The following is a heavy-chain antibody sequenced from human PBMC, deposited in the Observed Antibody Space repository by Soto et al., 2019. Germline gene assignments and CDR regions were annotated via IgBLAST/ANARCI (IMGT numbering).Heavy chain of an antibody. D-gene: IGHD3-22*01. CDR1: GYTFTSYG. Sequence: QVQLVQSGAEVKKPGASVKVSCKASGYTFTSYGISWVRQAPGQGLEWRGWISAYNGNTNYAQKLQGRVTMTTDTSTSTAYMELRSLRSDDTAVYYCARGKTYYYDSSGYYPNYYFDYWGQGTLVTVSS. CDR2: ISAYNGNT. CDR3: ARGKTYYYDSSGYYPNYYFDY. J-gene: IGHJ4*02. V-gene: IGHV1-18*04.